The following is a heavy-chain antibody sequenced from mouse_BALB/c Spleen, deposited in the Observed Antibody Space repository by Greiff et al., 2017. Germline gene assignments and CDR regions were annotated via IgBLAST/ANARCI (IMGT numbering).Heavy chain of an antibody. Sequence: QVQLQQSGAELAKPGASVKMSCKASGYTFTSYWMHWVKQRPGQGLEWIGYINPSTGYTEYNQKFKDKATLTADKSSSTAYMQLSSLTSEDSAVYYCARGYYGSWFAYWGQGTLVTVSA. J-gene: IGHJ3*01. CDR3: ARGYYGSWFAY. CDR2: INPSTGYT. V-gene: IGHV1-7*01. CDR1: GYTFTSYW. D-gene: IGHD1-1*02.